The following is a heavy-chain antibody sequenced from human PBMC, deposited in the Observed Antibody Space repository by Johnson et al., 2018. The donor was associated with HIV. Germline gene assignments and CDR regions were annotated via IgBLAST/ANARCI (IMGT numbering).Heavy chain of an antibody. Sequence: VQLVESGGGLVKPGGSLRLSCAASGFTFSDYYMSWIRQAPGKGLEWVANIKQDGSEKYYVDSVKGRFTISRDNAKNSLYLQMNSLRAEDTAVYYCARGRITMVQGVIFGAFDIWGQGTMVTVSS. D-gene: IGHD3-10*01. CDR2: IKQDGSEK. CDR3: ARGRITMVQGVIFGAFDI. J-gene: IGHJ3*02. V-gene: IGHV3-7*04. CDR1: GFTFSDYY.